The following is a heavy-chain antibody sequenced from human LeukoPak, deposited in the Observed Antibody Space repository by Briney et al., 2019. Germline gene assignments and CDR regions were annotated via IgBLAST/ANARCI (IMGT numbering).Heavy chain of an antibody. J-gene: IGHJ5*02. Sequence: GGSLRLSCAASGFTFSSYWMSWVRQAPGKGLDWVANIKQDGSEKYYVDSVKGRFTISRDNAKNSLYLQMNSLRAEDTAVYYCARDGVVVGIGWFDPWGQGTLVTVSS. V-gene: IGHV3-7*01. CDR2: IKQDGSEK. CDR1: GFTFSSYW. D-gene: IGHD2-15*01. CDR3: ARDGVVVGIGWFDP.